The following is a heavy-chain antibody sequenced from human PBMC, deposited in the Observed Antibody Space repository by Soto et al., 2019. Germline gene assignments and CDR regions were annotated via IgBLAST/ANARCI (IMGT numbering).Heavy chain of an antibody. J-gene: IGHJ4*02. Sequence: QVQLQQWGAGLLKPSETLSLTCAVYGGSFSGYYWSWIRQPPGKGLEWIGEINHSGSTNYNPSLKSRVTISVDTSKNQFSLKLSSVTAADTAVYYCARGNAWWLGYYSDYWGQGTLVTVSS. V-gene: IGHV4-34*01. CDR3: ARGNAWWLGYYSDY. CDR2: INHSGST. CDR1: GGSFSGYY. D-gene: IGHD6-19*01.